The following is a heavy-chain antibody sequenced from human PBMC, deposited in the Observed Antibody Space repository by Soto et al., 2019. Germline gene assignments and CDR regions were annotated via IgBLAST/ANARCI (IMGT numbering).Heavy chain of an antibody. CDR3: ARAGGIAAPKTASYYYCGMDV. Sequence: ASVKVSCKASGGTFSSYAISWVRQAPGQGLEWMGGIIPIFGTANYAQKFQGRVTITADESTSTAYMELSSLRSEDTAVYYCARAGGIAAPKTASYYYCGMDVWGQGTTVTVSS. V-gene: IGHV1-69*13. CDR2: IIPIFGTA. J-gene: IGHJ6*02. D-gene: IGHD6-13*01. CDR1: GGTFSSYA.